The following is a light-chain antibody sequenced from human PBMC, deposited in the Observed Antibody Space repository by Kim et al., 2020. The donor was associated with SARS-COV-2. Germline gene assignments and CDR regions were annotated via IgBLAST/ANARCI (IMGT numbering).Light chain of an antibody. CDR2: DAS. CDR3: QQYDNLPP. J-gene: IGKJ4*01. V-gene: IGKV1-33*01. CDR1: KDISNY. Sequence: DIQMTQSPSSLSASVGDRVTITCQASKDISNYLNWYQQKPGKAPKLLIYDASNLETGVPSRFSGSGSGTDFTFTISSLQPEDIATYYCQQYDNLPPFGGGTKVDIK.